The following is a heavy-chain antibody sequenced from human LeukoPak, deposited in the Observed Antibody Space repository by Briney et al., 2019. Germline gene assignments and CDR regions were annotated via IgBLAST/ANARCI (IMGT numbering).Heavy chain of an antibody. Sequence: GALRLSCAASGFTFSSYSMNWVRQAPGKGLEWVSSISSSSSYIYYADSVKGRFTISRDNAKNSLYLQMNSLRAEDAAVYYCASGPYDSSGYYYGWGQGTLVTVSS. V-gene: IGHV3-21*01. CDR1: GFTFSSYS. J-gene: IGHJ4*02. CDR3: ASGPYDSSGYYYG. CDR2: ISSSSSYI. D-gene: IGHD3-22*01.